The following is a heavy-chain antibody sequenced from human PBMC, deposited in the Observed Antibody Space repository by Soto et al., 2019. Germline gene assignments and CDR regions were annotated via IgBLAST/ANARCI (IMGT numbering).Heavy chain of an antibody. J-gene: IGHJ4*02. CDR2: ISYDGSNK. CDR3: AKSLSSGYYGTTTGHDY. Sequence: LRLSCAASGFTFSSYGMHWVRQAPGKGLEWVAVISYDGSNKYYADSVKGRFTISRDNSKNTLYLQMNSLRAEDTAVYYCAKSLSSGYYGTTTGHDYWGQGTLVTVSS. D-gene: IGHD3-22*01. V-gene: IGHV3-30*18. CDR1: GFTFSSYG.